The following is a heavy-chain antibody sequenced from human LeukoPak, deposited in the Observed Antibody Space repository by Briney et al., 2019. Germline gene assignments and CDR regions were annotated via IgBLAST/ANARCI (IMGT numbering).Heavy chain of an antibody. CDR3: AKPAKTDYADY. Sequence: TGGSLRLSCAASGFTFSNAWMSWVRQAPGKGLEWVSAISGSGGNTYYADSVKGRFTISRDNSKNTLYLQMNSLRAEDTALYYCAKPAKTDYADYWGQGTLVTVSS. D-gene: IGHD1-14*01. CDR1: GFTFSNAW. CDR2: ISGSGGNT. J-gene: IGHJ4*02. V-gene: IGHV3-23*01.